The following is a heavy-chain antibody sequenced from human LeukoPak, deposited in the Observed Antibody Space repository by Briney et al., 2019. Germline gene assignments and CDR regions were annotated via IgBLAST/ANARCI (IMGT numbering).Heavy chain of an antibody. CDR1: GGSISSYY. V-gene: IGHV4-59*01. J-gene: IGHJ6*03. Sequence: SETLSPTCTVSGGSISSYYWSWIRQPPGKGLEWIGYIYYSGSTNYNPSLKSRVTISADTSKNQFSLKLSSVTAADTAVYYCAGGSSYYSYMDVWGKGTTVTVSS. CDR2: IYYSGST. CDR3: AGGSSYYSYMDV. D-gene: IGHD2-15*01.